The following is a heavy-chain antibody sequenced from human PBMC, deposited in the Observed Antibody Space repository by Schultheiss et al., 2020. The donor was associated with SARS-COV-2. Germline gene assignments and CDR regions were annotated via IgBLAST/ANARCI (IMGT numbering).Heavy chain of an antibody. J-gene: IGHJ3*02. V-gene: IGHV3-23*01. D-gene: IGHD2-15*01. CDR1: GFTFSSYA. CDR2: ISGGGDMT. Sequence: GESLKISCAASGFTFSSYAMSCIRQAPGKGLEWVSAISGGGDMTYFSDSVKGRFTISRDNAKNSLYLQMNSLRAEDTAVYYCARDGYCSGGSCLKGAFDIWGQGTMVTVSS. CDR3: ARDGYCSGGSCLKGAFDI.